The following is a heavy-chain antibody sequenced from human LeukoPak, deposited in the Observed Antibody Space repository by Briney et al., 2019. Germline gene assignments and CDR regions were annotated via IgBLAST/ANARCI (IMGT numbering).Heavy chain of an antibody. Sequence: PGGSLRLSCAASGFTFDDYAMHWVRQGPGKGLEWVSGISWDSGDIDYADSVKGRFTISRDNGKNSVHLEMNSLRAEDTALYYCAKDKTGGYSYSPIHVWGQGTWVTVSS. CDR3: AKDKTGGYSYSPIHV. CDR2: ISWDSGDI. D-gene: IGHD5-18*01. CDR1: GFTFDDYA. J-gene: IGHJ4*02. V-gene: IGHV3-9*01.